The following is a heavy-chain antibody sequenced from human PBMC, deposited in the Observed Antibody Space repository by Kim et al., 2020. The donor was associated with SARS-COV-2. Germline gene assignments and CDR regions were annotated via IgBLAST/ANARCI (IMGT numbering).Heavy chain of an antibody. D-gene: IGHD6-19*01. Sequence: GGSLRLSCAASGFTFSSYSMNWVRQAPGKGLEWVSYISSSSTIYYADSVKGRFTISRDNAKNSLYLQMNSLRAEDTAVYYCARDRRATAVAGNYYWFDP. CDR2: ISSSSTI. V-gene: IGHV3-48*04. CDR1: GFTFSSYS. J-gene: IGHJ5*02. CDR3: ARDRRATAVAGNYYWFDP.